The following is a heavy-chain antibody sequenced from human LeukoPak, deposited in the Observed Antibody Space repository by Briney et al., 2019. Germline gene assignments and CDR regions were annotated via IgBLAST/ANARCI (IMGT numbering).Heavy chain of an antibody. CDR2: IYYSGST. CDR3: ARRGKWNCGGDCSVDY. J-gene: IGHJ4*02. D-gene: IGHD2-21*02. Sequence: SETLSLTCTVSGGSISSSSYYWGWIRQPPGKGLEWIGSIYYSGSTYYNPSLKSRVTISVDTSKNQFSLKLSSVTAADTAVYYCARRGKWNCGGDCSVDYWGQGTLVTVSS. CDR1: GGSISSSSYY. V-gene: IGHV4-39*01.